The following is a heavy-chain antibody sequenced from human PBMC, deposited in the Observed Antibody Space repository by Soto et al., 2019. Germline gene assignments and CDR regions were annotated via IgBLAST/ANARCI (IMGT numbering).Heavy chain of an antibody. CDR1: GFDVSNTD. V-gene: IGHV3-66*01. J-gene: IGHJ4*02. CDR3: AREAIIMIAAPEYYFDY. Sequence: EVQLVESGGDLVQRGGSLRLSCAASGFDVSNTDMSWVRQAPGKGLEWVSVIDSGGYTNYADSVKGRCIVSRESHKNTLYLQMDSMRAADTAVYYCAREAIIMIAAPEYYFDYWGQGTLVTVSS. CDR2: IDSGGYT. D-gene: IGHD2-2*02.